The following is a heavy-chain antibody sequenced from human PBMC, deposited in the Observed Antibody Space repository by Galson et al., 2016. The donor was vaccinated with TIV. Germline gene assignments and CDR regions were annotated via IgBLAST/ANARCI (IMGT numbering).Heavy chain of an antibody. CDR2: IIPMVGTP. Sequence: SVKVSCKASGDTFNSYGIAWVRQAPGQGLEWMGGIIPMVGTPKYAQKFQGRVTITADKSTSTAYMELSSLRSEDTARYYCARVVLAYSNYDGYYHGMDVWGHGTTVTVSS. V-gene: IGHV1-69*06. D-gene: IGHD4-11*01. CDR1: GDTFNSYG. CDR3: ARVVLAYSNYDGYYHGMDV. J-gene: IGHJ6*02.